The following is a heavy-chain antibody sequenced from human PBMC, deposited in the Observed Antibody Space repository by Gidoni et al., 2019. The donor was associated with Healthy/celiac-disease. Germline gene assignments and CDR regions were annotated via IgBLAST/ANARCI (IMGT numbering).Heavy chain of an antibody. D-gene: IGHD1-20*01. Sequence: QITLKESGPTLVKPTQTLTLTCTFSGFSLSTSGVGVGWIRQPPGKALEWLALIYWDDDKRYSPSLKSRLTITKDTSKNQVVLTMTNMDPVDTATYYCAHWGLDNWNDGNSFDPWGQGTLVTVSS. CDR1: GFSLSTSGVG. V-gene: IGHV2-5*02. CDR2: IYWDDDK. CDR3: AHWGLDNWNDGNSFDP. J-gene: IGHJ5*02.